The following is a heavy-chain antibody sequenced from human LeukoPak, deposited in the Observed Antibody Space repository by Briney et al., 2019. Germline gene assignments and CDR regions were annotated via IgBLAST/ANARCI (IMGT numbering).Heavy chain of an antibody. CDR3: ARVTSSGYQFDY. J-gene: IGHJ4*02. CDR1: GGSISGYY. D-gene: IGHD3-22*01. Sequence: PSETLSLTCAVYGGSISGYYWSWIRQPPGKGLEWIGEINHSGSTNYNPSLKSRVTISVDTSKNQFSLKLSSVTAADTAVYYCARVTSSGYQFDYWGQGTLVTVSS. CDR2: INHSGST. V-gene: IGHV4-34*01.